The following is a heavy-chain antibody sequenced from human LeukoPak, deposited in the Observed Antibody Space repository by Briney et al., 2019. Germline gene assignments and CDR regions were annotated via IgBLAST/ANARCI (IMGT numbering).Heavy chain of an antibody. CDR3: ARDMGSSPNDY. V-gene: IGHV1-69*13. Sequence: GASVNVSCKASGRTFSIYAISWVRQAPGQGLEWMGGIIPIFGTANYAQKFQGRVTITADESTSTAYMELSSLRSEDTAVYYCARDMGSSPNDYWGQGTLVTVSS. D-gene: IGHD6-6*01. CDR1: GRTFSIYA. J-gene: IGHJ4*02. CDR2: IIPIFGTA.